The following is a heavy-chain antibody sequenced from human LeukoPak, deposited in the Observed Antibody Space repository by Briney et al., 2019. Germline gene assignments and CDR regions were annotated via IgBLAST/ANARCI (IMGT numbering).Heavy chain of an antibody. Sequence: SETLSLTCTVSGGSISSSSYYWGWIRQPPGKGLEWIGSIYYSGSTYYNPSLKSRVTISVDTSKNQFSLKLSSVTAADTAVYYCARPPWNYGSGSYYNVYYFDYWGQGTLVTVSS. D-gene: IGHD3-10*01. CDR2: IYYSGST. CDR1: GGSISSSSYY. V-gene: IGHV4-39*01. CDR3: ARPPWNYGSGSYYNVYYFDY. J-gene: IGHJ4*02.